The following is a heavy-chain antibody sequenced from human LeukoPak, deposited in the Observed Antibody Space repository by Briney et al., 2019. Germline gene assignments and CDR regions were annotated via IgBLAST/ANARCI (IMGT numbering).Heavy chain of an antibody. CDR1: GFTFRRYA. V-gene: IGHV3-23*01. Sequence: GGSLRLSCAASGFTFRRYAMSWVRQVPGKGLEWVSTISGSGGSTYYADSVKGRFTISRDNSKNTLFLQMNSLRAEDTAVYYCGGTYGSGSYYKGDYWGQGTLVTVSS. D-gene: IGHD3-10*01. CDR2: ISGSGGST. J-gene: IGHJ4*02. CDR3: GGTYGSGSYYKGDY.